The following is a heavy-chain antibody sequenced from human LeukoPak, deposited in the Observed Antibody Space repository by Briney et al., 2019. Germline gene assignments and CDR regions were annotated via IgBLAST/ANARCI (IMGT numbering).Heavy chain of an antibody. Sequence: GASVTVSCTASGYTFTNYGITWVRQAPGQGLEWMGWISPYKGDRNYAQSLQGRVTMTTDTSTSTAYMEVRSLRSDDTAVYYCATEGGWQPTDYGDNVYWGQGTLVTVSS. J-gene: IGHJ4*02. V-gene: IGHV1-18*01. CDR2: ISPYKGDR. CDR3: ATEGGWQPTDYGDNVY. CDR1: GYTFTNYG. D-gene: IGHD4-17*01.